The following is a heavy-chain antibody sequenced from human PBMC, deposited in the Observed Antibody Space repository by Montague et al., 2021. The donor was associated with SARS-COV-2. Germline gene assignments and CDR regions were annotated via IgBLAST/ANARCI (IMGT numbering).Heavy chain of an antibody. Sequence: SETLSLTCTVSGGSISSSSYYWGWIRQPPGKGPKWIGSIYYSGSTYYNPSLKSRVTISVDTSKNQFSLKLSSVTAADTAVYYCARQENSSGWFKPDAFDIWGQGAVVTVSS. J-gene: IGHJ3*02. V-gene: IGHV4-39*01. D-gene: IGHD6-19*01. CDR3: ARQENSSGWFKPDAFDI. CDR1: GGSISSSSYY. CDR2: IYYSGST.